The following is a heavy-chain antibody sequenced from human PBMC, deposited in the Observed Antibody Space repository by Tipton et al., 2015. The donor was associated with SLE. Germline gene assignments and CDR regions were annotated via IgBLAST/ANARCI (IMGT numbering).Heavy chain of an antibody. J-gene: IGHJ4*02. Sequence: TLSLTCTVSGGSISSSSYYWGWIRQPPGKGLEWIGSIYYSGSTYYNPSLKSRVTISVDTSKNQFSLKLSSVTAADTAVYYCARAGSSSWYGDYFDYWGQGTLVTVSS. D-gene: IGHD6-13*01. CDR3: ARAGSSSWYGDYFDY. CDR1: GGSISSSSYY. CDR2: IYYSGST. V-gene: IGHV4-39*07.